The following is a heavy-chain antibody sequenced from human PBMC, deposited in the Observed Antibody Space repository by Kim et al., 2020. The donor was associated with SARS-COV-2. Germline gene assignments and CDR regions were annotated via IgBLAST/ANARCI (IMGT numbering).Heavy chain of an antibody. V-gene: IGHV3-11*01. CDR3: ARGAGPTYYFDY. J-gene: IGHJ4*02. CDR1: GFTFSDYY. Sequence: GGSLRLSCVASGFTFSDYYMSWIRQAPGKGLEWVSDISSSGSPIYYADSVQGRFTISRDNAKNSLYLQMNSLRADDTAVYYCARGAGPTYYFDYWGQGTLVTVSS. CDR2: ISSSGSPI.